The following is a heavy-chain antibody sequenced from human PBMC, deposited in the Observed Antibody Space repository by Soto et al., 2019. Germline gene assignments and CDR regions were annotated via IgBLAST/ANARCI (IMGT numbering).Heavy chain of an antibody. V-gene: IGHV4-31*03. CDR2: VYYSGST. CDR1: GGSISSGGYY. J-gene: IGHJ6*02. CDR3: ARTFAANYNYGVDV. D-gene: IGHD2-15*01. Sequence: QVQLQESGPGLVKPSQTLSLTCTVSGGSISSGGYYWSWIRQHPGKDLERIGYVYYSGSTHYNPPLKSRVTLSVGTSNNQFSLKLSSVTAADTAVYFCARTFAANYNYGVDVWGQGTTVTVSS.